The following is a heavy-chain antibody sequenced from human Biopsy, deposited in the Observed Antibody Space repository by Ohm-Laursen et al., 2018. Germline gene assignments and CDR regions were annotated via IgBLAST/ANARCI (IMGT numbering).Heavy chain of an antibody. CDR1: GGTFSNYG. V-gene: IGHV1-69*01. J-gene: IGHJ1*01. D-gene: IGHD2-21*01. CDR2: NIPILGTG. Sequence: SSVKVSCKAPGGTFSNYGVNWVRQAPGQGLEWLGGNIPILGTGNYAQKFQDRVTVAADASTSTAPMELRSLRSDDTAVYYCAKKLPGYFHPWGQEPWSSSPQ. CDR3: AKKLPGYFHP.